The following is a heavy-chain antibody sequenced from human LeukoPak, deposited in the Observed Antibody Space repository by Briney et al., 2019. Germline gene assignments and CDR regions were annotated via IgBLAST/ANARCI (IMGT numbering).Heavy chain of an antibody. CDR3: ARDGSFRYYYYMDV. Sequence: SETLSLTCTVSGGSISSYYWSWIRQPAGKGLEWIGRIYTSGSTNYNPSLKSRITMSVDTSKNQFSLKLSSVTAADTAVYYCARDGSFRYYYYMDVWGKGTTVTISS. D-gene: IGHD3-16*02. V-gene: IGHV4-4*07. J-gene: IGHJ6*03. CDR1: GGSISSYY. CDR2: IYTSGST.